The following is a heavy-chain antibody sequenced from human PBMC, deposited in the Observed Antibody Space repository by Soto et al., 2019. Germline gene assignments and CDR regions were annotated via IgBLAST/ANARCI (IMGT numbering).Heavy chain of an antibody. V-gene: IGHV1-46*01. D-gene: IGHD3-10*01. Sequence: ASVKVSCKASGYTFTSYYMHWVRQAPGQGLEWMGIINPSGGSTSYAQKFQGRVTMTRDTSTSTVYMELSSLRSEDTAVYYCARVLGSADGSGDDDAFDIWGQGTMVTVSS. CDR3: ARVLGSADGSGDDDAFDI. CDR2: INPSGGST. CDR1: GYTFTSYY. J-gene: IGHJ3*02.